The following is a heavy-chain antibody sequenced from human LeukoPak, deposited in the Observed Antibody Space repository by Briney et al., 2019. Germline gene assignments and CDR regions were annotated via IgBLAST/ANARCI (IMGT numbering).Heavy chain of an antibody. CDR3: ASNDYVWGSYRSAIRF. V-gene: IGHV3-33*01. D-gene: IGHD3-16*02. Sequence: TGGSLRLSCAASGFTFSRYGMHWVRQAPGKGLERVAVIWYDGSNKYYADSVKGRFTISRDNSKNTLYLQMNSLRAEDTAVYYCASNDYVWGSYRSAIRFWGQGTLVTVSS. CDR2: IWYDGSNK. J-gene: IGHJ4*02. CDR1: GFTFSRYG.